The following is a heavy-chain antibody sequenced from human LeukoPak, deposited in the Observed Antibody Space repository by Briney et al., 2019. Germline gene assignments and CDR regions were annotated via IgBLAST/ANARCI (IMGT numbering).Heavy chain of an antibody. CDR3: VRVRDGYNDAYDI. CDR1: GYTFTSYY. CDR2: INPSGGST. J-gene: IGHJ3*02. D-gene: IGHD5-24*01. Sequence: ASVKVSCKASGYTFTSYYMHRVRQAPGQRLEWMGIINPSGGSTNYAQNFQGRVTMTRDTSTSTVYMELSSLRSEDTAVYYCVRVRDGYNDAYDIWGQGTMVTVPS. V-gene: IGHV1-46*01.